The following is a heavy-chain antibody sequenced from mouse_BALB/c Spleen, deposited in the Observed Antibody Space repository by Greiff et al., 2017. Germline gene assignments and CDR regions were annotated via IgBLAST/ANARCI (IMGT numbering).Heavy chain of an antibody. CDR3: TRGGITASFDY. J-gene: IGHJ2*01. V-gene: IGHV1-15*01. Sequence: QVQLQQSGAELVRPGASVTLSCKASGYTFTDYEMHWVKQTPVHGLEWIGAIDPETGGTAYNQKFKGKATLTADKSSSTAYMELRSLTSEDSAVYYCTRGGITASFDYWGQGTTLTVSS. CDR1: GYTFTDYE. CDR2: IDPETGGT. D-gene: IGHD2-4*01.